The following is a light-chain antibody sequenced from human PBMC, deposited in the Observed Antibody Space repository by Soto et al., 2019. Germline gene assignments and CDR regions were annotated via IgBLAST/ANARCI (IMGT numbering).Light chain of an antibody. J-gene: IGKJ1*01. CDR3: QQYGGSPRT. CDR1: QSVGTS. Sequence: EIVLTQSPVTLSLSPGERGTLSCRASQSVGTSLAWYQQKPGQAPRLLIYGASNRATGIPDRFSGSGSGTDFTLTISNLEPEDFAVYHCQQYGGSPRTFGQGTKVDIK. CDR2: GAS. V-gene: IGKV3-20*01.